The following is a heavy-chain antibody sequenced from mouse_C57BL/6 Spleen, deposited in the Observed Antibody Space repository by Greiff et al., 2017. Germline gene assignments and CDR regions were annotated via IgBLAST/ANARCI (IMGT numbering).Heavy chain of an antibody. J-gene: IGHJ4*01. V-gene: IGHV1-47*01. CDR2: FHPYNDDT. CDR1: GYTFTTYP. CDR3: ARSDYYGHYAMDY. D-gene: IGHD1-1*01. Sequence: QVQLQQSGAELVKPGASVKLSCKASGYTFTTYPIEWMKQNHGKSLEWIGNFHPYNDDTKYNEKFKSKATLTVEKASSTVYLELSRLTSDDSAVYYCARSDYYGHYAMDYWGQGTSVTVSS.